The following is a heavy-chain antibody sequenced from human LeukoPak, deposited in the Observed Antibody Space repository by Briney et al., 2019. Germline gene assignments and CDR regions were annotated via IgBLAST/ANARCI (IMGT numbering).Heavy chain of an antibody. V-gene: IGHV4-59*08. CDR3: ARGRYGAYGDY. J-gene: IGHJ4*02. CDR2: IYYSGRT. CDR1: GGSISSYY. D-gene: IGHD4/OR15-4a*01. Sequence: NPSETLSLTCTVSGGSISSYYWSWIRQPPGKGLEWIGYIYYSGRTNYNPSLKSRVTISVDTSKNQFSLKLSSVTAADTAVYYCARGRYGAYGDYWGQGTPVTVSS.